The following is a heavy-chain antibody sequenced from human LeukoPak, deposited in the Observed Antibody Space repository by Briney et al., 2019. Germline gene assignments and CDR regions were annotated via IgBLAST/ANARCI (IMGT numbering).Heavy chain of an antibody. Sequence: ASVKVSCTASGYTFTGYYMHCVRQAPGQGLEWMGRINPNSGVTNYATNFQGRVTSTRDTSISTYYMELSRLRSDDTAVYYCASTRDCSSTSWYFDYYYYMDVWGKGTTVTVSS. CDR1: GYTFTGYY. J-gene: IGHJ6*03. CDR2: INPNSGVT. V-gene: IGHV1-2*01. CDR3: ASTRDCSSTSWYFDYYYYMDV. D-gene: IGHD2-2*01.